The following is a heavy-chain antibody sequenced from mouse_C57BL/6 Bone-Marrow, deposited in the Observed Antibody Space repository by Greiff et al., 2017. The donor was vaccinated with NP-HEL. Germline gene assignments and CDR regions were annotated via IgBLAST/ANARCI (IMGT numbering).Heavy chain of an antibody. D-gene: IGHD1-1*01. CDR3: ARSANYGSSYYFDY. Sequence: QVQLQQSGAELVKPGASVKISCKASGYAFSSYWMNWVKQRPGKGLEWIGQIYPGDGDTNYNGKFKGKATLTADKSSSTAYMQLSSLTSEDSAVYFCARSANYGSSYYFDYWGQGTTLTVSS. V-gene: IGHV1-80*01. CDR2: IYPGDGDT. J-gene: IGHJ2*01. CDR1: GYAFSSYW.